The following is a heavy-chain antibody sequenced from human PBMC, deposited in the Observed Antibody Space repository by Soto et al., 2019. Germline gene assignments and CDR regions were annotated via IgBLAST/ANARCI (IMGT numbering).Heavy chain of an antibody. CDR3: ARRHFWSGKILGTDYYYGMDV. J-gene: IGHJ6*02. Sequence: SVKVSCKASGGTFSSYAISWVRQAPGQGLEWMGGIIPIFGTANYAQKFQGRVTITADESTSTAYMELSSLRSEDTAVYYCARRHFWSGKILGTDYYYGMDVWGQGTTVTVSS. D-gene: IGHD3-3*02. V-gene: IGHV1-69*13. CDR2: IIPIFGTA. CDR1: GGTFSSYA.